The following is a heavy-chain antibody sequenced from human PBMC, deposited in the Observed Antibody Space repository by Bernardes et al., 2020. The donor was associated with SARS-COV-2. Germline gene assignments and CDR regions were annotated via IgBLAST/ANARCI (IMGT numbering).Heavy chain of an antibody. J-gene: IGHJ6*03. V-gene: IGHV4-34*01. D-gene: IGHD3-3*01. Sequence: SETLSLTCAVYGGSFSGYYWSWIRQPPGKGLEWIGEINHSGSTNYNPSLKSRVTISVDTSKNQFSLKLSSVTAADTAVYYCARGTHDFWSGYYTTGYYYYYMDVWGKGTTVTVSS. CDR3: ARGTHDFWSGYYTTGYYYYYMDV. CDR1: GGSFSGYY. CDR2: INHSGST.